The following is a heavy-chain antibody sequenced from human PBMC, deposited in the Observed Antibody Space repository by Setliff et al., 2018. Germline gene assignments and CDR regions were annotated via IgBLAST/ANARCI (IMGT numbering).Heavy chain of an antibody. CDR1: GGSISSSNW. V-gene: IGHV4-4*02. CDR2: IYHSGSI. J-gene: IGHJ4*02. CDR3: ARLPPLHTPMALTFDY. D-gene: IGHD5-18*01. Sequence: SETLSLTCTVSGGSISSSNWWTWVRQPPGKGLEWIGEIYHSGSINYNPSLKSRVTISVDTSKNQFSLKLSSVTAADTAVYYCARLPPLHTPMALTFDYWGQGILVTVSS.